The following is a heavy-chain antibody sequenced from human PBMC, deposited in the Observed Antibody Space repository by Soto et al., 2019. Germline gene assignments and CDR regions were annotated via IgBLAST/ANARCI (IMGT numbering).Heavy chain of an antibody. CDR2: ISYDGSNK. V-gene: IGHV3-30*18. J-gene: IGHJ6*02. CDR1: GFTFSSYG. D-gene: IGHD2-8*01. Sequence: QVQLVESGGGVVQPGRSLRLSCAASGFTFSSYGMHWVRQAPGKGLEWVAVISYDGSNKYYADSVKGRFTISRDNSKNTLYLQMNTLRAEDTAVYYCAKSVRLYSSVPPPYYYYGMDVWGQGTTVTVSS. CDR3: AKSVRLYSSVPPPYYYYGMDV.